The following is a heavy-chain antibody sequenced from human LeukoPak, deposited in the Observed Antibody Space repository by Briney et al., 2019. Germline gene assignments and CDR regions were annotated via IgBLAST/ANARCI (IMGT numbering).Heavy chain of an antibody. CDR3: GARPGEVAVPYDY. V-gene: IGHV3-23*01. D-gene: IGHD2-15*01. Sequence: GGSLRLSCAAPGFTFSTSAMTWVRQAPGKGLEWVSVISGSGGFTYYADSVKGRFTISRDNSKNPLYLQMHSLRAEDTAVYYCGARPGEVAVPYDYWGQGTLVTVSS. CDR2: ISGSGGFT. CDR1: GFTFSTSA. J-gene: IGHJ4*02.